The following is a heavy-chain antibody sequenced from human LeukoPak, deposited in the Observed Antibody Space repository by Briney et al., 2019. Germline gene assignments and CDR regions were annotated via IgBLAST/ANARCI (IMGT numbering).Heavy chain of an antibody. Sequence: SETLSLTCPVSGGSISSGVYYWSWIRQYPGKGLEWIGYIYYSGSTYYNPSLKSRVTISVDTSKNQFSLRLSCVTAADTAVYYCARGVRWLQLSYFDYWGLGTLVTVSS. CDR1: GGSISSGVYY. D-gene: IGHD5-24*01. V-gene: IGHV4-31*03. CDR2: IYYSGST. J-gene: IGHJ4*02. CDR3: ARGVRWLQLSYFDY.